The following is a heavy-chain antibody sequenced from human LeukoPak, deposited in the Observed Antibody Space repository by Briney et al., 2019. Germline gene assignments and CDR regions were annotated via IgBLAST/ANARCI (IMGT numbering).Heavy chain of an antibody. V-gene: IGHV1-24*01. CDR1: GYTLTELS. CDR2: FDPEDGET. J-gene: IGHJ6*02. D-gene: IGHD2-2*01. CDR3: ARDTDPRYCSSTSCYAYYYGMDV. Sequence: GASVKVSCKVSGYTLTELSMHWVRQAPGKGREWRGGFDPEDGETIYAQKFQGRVTMTEDTSTDTAYMELSSLRSEDTAVYYCARDTDPRYCSSTSCYAYYYGMDVWGQGTTVTVSS.